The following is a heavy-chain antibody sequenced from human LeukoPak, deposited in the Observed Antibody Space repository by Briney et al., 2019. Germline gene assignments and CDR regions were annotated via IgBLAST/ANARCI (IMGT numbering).Heavy chain of an antibody. CDR1: GFTFSSYA. D-gene: IGHD3-22*01. V-gene: IGHV3-30*01. Sequence: GGSLRLSCAASGFTFSSYAMYWVRQAPGKGLEWVAVISSTGSNKYYADSVKGRFTISRDNSKNTLYLQMNSLRAEDTAVYYCAKPYYDSSGVTHYLDYWGQGTLVTVSS. CDR2: ISSTGSNK. J-gene: IGHJ4*02. CDR3: AKPYYDSSGVTHYLDY.